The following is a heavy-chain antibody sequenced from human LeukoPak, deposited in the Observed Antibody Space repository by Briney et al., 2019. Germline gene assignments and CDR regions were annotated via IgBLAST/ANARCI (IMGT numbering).Heavy chain of an antibody. J-gene: IGHJ4*02. CDR3: ARAATIWPFDY. Sequence: SETLSLTCAVYGGSFSGYYWSWIRQPPGKGLEWIGEINHSGSTNYNPSLKSRVTISVDTSKNQFSLKLSSVTAADTAVYYCARAATIWPFDYWGQGTLVTVSS. D-gene: IGHD5-24*01. CDR2: INHSGST. CDR1: GGSFSGYY. V-gene: IGHV4-34*01.